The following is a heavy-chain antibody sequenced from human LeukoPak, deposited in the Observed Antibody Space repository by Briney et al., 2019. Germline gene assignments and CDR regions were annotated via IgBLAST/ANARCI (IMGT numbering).Heavy chain of an antibody. CDR1: GSTFSSYG. Sequence: GGSLRLSCAVSGSTFSSYGMNWVRQAPGKGLEWVSSISSSGSDTQYADSVKGRFTISRDNDKNILYLQMTSLRAEDTAVYYCARGWDFYSTTWYGGISWFDPWGQGTLVTVSS. CDR3: ARGWDFYSTTWYGGISWFDP. CDR2: ISSSGSDT. D-gene: IGHD2/OR15-2a*01. J-gene: IGHJ5*02. V-gene: IGHV3-21*06.